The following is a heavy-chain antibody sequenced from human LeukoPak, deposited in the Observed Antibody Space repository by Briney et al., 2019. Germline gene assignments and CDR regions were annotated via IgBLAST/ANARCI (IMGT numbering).Heavy chain of an antibody. V-gene: IGHV4-38-2*01. D-gene: IGHD6-19*01. CDR1: GYSISSGYY. J-gene: IGHJ4*02. Sequence: SETLSLTCAVSGYSISSGYYWGWIRQPPGKGLEWIGSIYHSGSTYYNPSLKSRVTISVDTSKNQFSLKLSSVTAADTAVYYCAGVSASSGWYDFDYWGQGTLVTVSS. CDR2: IYHSGST. CDR3: AGVSASSGWYDFDY.